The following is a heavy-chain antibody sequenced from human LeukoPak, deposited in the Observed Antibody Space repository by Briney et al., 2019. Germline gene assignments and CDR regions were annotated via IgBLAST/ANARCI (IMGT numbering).Heavy chain of an antibody. J-gene: IGHJ5*02. CDR2: IIPIFGTA. CDR3: ARNVAMVRDWFDP. D-gene: IGHD3-10*01. CDR1: GGTFSSYA. Sequence: SVKVSCKASGGTFSSYAISWVRQAPGQGLEWMGGIIPIFGTANYAQKFQGRVTITADESTSTAYMEPSSLRSEDTAVYYCARNVAMVRDWFDPWGQGTLVTVSS. V-gene: IGHV1-69*01.